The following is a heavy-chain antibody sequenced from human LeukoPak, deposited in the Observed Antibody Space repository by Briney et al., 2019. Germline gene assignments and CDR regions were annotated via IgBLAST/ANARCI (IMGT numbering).Heavy chain of an antibody. J-gene: IGHJ4*02. D-gene: IGHD3-22*01. Sequence: GGSLRLSCAASGFTFSGYAMSWVRQAPGKGLEWVSAISGSGGSAYYADSVKGRFTISRDNSKNTLYLQMNSLRAEDTAVYYGEIGYYDSSGNYPTLHYWGQGTLVTVSS. CDR1: GFTFSGYA. CDR2: ISGSGGSA. V-gene: IGHV3-23*01. CDR3: EIGYYDSSGNYPTLHY.